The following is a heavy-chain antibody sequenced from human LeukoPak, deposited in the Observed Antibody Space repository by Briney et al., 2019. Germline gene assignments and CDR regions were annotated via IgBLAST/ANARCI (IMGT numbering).Heavy chain of an antibody. V-gene: IGHV5-51*01. CDR2: IYPGDSDT. CDR3: ARHVDGGAGLTAPWFDP. Sequence: GESLKISCKGPGYSFTSYWIGWVRQMPGKGLEWMGIIYPGDSDTRYSPSFQGQVTISADKSISTAYLQWSSLKASDTAMYYCARHVDGGAGLTAPWFDPWGQGTLVTISS. CDR1: GYSFTSYW. J-gene: IGHJ5*02. D-gene: IGHD2-21*01.